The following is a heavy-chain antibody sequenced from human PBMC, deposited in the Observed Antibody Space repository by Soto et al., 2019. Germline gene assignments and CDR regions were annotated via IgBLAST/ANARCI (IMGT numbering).Heavy chain of an antibody. CDR2: MNPNSGHA. CDR3: ARRLSSSTYYYYLDV. CDR1: GYTFSSYD. J-gene: IGHJ6*03. V-gene: IGHV1-8*01. D-gene: IGHD6-6*01. Sequence: QVQLVQSGAEVKKPGASVKISCKASGYTFSSYDIIWVRQATGQGLEWMGWMNPNSGHAGFAQKFQGRVTLTRNISISTAYMELSSLSSEDTAVYFCARRLSSSTYYYYLDVWVKGTTVTVSS.